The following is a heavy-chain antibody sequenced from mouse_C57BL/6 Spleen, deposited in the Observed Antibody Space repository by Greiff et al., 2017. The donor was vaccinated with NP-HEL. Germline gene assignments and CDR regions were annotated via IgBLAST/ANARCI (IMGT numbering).Heavy chain of an antibody. CDR3: ARDYGSSGWYFDV. CDR1: GYAFSSYW. D-gene: IGHD1-1*01. CDR2: IYPGDGDT. V-gene: IGHV1-80*01. J-gene: IGHJ1*03. Sequence: QVQLKQSGAELVKPGASVKISCKASGYAFSSYWMNWVKQRPGKGLEWIGQIYPGDGDTNYNGKFKGKATLTADKSSSTAYMQLSSLTSEDSAVYFCARDYGSSGWYFDVWGTGTTVTVSS.